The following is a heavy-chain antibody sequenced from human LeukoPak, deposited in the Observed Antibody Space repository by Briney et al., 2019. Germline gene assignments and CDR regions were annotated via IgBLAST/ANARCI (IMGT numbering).Heavy chain of an antibody. J-gene: IGHJ4*02. CDR2: IYSGGST. V-gene: IGHV3-53*01. D-gene: IGHD6-13*01. CDR1: GFTVSSNY. Sequence: GRSLRLSCAASGFTVSSNYMSWVRQAPGKGLEWVSVIYSGGSTYYADSVKGRFTISRDNSKNTLYLQMNSLRAEDTAVYYCACSYSSSWAGLVDYWGQGTLVTVSS. CDR3: ACSYSSSWAGLVDY.